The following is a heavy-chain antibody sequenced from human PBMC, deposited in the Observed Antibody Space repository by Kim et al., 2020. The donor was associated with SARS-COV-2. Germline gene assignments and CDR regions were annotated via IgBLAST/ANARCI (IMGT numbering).Heavy chain of an antibody. D-gene: IGHD5-18*01. J-gene: IGHJ6*02. V-gene: IGHV4-31*03. Sequence: SETLSLTCTVSGGSISSGGYYWSWIRQHPGKGLEWIGYIYYSGSTYYNPSLKSRVTISVATSKNQFSLKLSSVTAADTAVYYCARVKDGYSYGYYYYGMDVWGQGTTVTVSS. CDR2: IYYSGST. CDR1: GGSISSGGYY. CDR3: ARVKDGYSYGYYYYGMDV.